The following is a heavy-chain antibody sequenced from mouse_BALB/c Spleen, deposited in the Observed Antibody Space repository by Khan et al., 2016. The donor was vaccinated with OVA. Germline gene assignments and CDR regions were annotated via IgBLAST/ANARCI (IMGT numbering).Heavy chain of an antibody. CDR3: ARGDYYGSSSWFGY. Sequence: QVQLKQSGAELMKPGASVKISCKATGYTFSSYWIEWVKQRPGHGLEWIGEILPGSGRNNYNEKFKGKATFTADTSSNTAYMQLINLTSDGAAVYYCARGDYYGSSSWFGYWGQGTLVTVSA. J-gene: IGHJ3*01. D-gene: IGHD1-1*01. CDR2: ILPGSGRN. V-gene: IGHV1-9*01. CDR1: GYTFSSYW.